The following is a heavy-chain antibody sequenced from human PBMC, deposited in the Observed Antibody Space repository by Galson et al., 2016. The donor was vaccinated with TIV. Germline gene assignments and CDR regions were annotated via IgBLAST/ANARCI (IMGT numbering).Heavy chain of an antibody. V-gene: IGHV5-51*03. CDR3: ARSPAEPHYSYYYLDF. D-gene: IGHD1-14*01. J-gene: IGHJ6*03. CDR2: IYHGDSDT. CDR1: GYSFTTYW. Sequence: QSGAEVKKPGESLRISCKGSGYSFTTYWIGWVRQVPGKGLEWMGIIYHGDSDTRYSSSFQGQVTISADQSISTAYRQWSSLKASDTSMYYCARSPAEPHYSYYYLDFWGKGTTVTVSS.